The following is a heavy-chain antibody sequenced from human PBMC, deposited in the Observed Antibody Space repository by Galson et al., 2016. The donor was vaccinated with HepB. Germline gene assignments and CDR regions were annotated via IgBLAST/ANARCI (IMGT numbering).Heavy chain of an antibody. CDR3: GRGSKYGFDM. CDR2: IFTDGSGT. V-gene: IGHV3-74*01. J-gene: IGHJ3*02. Sequence: SLRLSCAASAFTFSAYPMHWVSQAPGKGLVWISRIFTDGSGTLYADSVKGRFTISRDNAKNTLFLQMNSLRADDTAVYYCGRGSKYGFDMWGQGTMVTVSS. CDR1: AFTFSAYP.